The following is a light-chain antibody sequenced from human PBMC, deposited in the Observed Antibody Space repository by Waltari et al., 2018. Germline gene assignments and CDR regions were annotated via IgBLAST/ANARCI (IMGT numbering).Light chain of an antibody. V-gene: IGLV8-61*01. CDR3: SLYMGSGIWV. Sequence: QTVVTQEPSLSVSPGGTVTLTCALTSGSVSTTSYATWYQQTPGQPPRTLVYKGSSRSSGVPYRVSDSILGNKAALTIAGAQADDESNYYCSLYMGSGIWVFGGGTKLTVL. J-gene: IGLJ3*02. CDR1: SGSVSTTSY. CDR2: KGS.